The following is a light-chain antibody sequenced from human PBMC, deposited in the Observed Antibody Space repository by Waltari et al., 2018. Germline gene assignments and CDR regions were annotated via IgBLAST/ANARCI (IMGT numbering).Light chain of an antibody. Sequence: QSALTQPASVSGSPGQSLTISCPGTNSDVGNYDFVSWYQQCPGKAPQLIIYDVNKRPSGLSNRFSGSKSGNTASLTISGLQAEDEAVYYCSSYTTYGTFVIFGGGTKLTVL. V-gene: IGLV2-14*03. CDR3: SSYTTYGTFVI. CDR2: DVN. J-gene: IGLJ2*01. CDR1: NSDVGNYDF.